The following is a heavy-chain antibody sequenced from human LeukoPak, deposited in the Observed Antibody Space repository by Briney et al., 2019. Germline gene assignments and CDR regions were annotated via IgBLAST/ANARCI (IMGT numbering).Heavy chain of an antibody. D-gene: IGHD2-2*01. V-gene: IGHV4-4*07. J-gene: IGHJ4*02. CDR3: ARSCSSTSCYYLFDY. Sequence: SETLSLTCTVPGGSISSYYWSWIRQPAGKGLEWIGRIYTSGSTNYNPSLKSRVTMSVDTSKNQFSLKLSSVTAADTAVYYCARSCSSTSCYYLFDYWGQGTLVTVSS. CDR1: GGSISSYY. CDR2: IYTSGST.